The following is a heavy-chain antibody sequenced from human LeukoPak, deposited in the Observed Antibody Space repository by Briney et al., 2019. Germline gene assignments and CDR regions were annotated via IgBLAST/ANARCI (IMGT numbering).Heavy chain of an antibody. V-gene: IGHV3-21*01. CDR2: ITSSSSYI. D-gene: IGHD3-10*01. J-gene: IGHJ4*02. CDR3: ARATSLTMGHGDYYGSGSYYLFDY. Sequence: GGSLRLSCAASGFTFSSYTMNWVRQAPGKGLEWVSSITSSSSYIYYADSVKGRFTISRDNAKNSLYLQMNSLRAEDTAVYYCARATSLTMGHGDYYGSGSYYLFDYWGQGTLVTVSS. CDR1: GFTFSSYT.